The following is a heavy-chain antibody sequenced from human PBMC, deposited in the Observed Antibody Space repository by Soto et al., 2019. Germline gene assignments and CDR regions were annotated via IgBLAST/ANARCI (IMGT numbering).Heavy chain of an antibody. J-gene: IGHJ6*02. CDR2: INHSGST. CDR1: GGSFSGYY. CDR3: ARESSGWYRAYTDYYYGMDV. D-gene: IGHD6-19*01. V-gene: IGHV4-34*01. Sequence: SETLSLTCAVYGGSFSGYYWSWIRQPPGKGLEWIGEINHSGSTNYNPSLKSRVTISVDTSKNQFSLKLSSVTAADTAVYYCARESSGWYRAYTDYYYGMDVWGQGTTVTVSS.